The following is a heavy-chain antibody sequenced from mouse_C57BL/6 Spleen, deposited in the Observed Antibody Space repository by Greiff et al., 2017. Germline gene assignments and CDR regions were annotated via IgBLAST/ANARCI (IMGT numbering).Heavy chain of an antibody. CDR3: ARGDSSGYLYYFDY. Sequence: QVQLQQPGAELVKPGASVKLSCKASGYTFTSYWLQWVKQRPGQGLEWIGEIDPSDSYTTYHQKFKGKATLTVDTSSSTAYMQLSSLTSEDSAVYYCARGDSSGYLYYFDYWGQGTTLTVSS. V-gene: IGHV1-50*01. CDR2: IDPSDSYT. CDR1: GYTFTSYW. D-gene: IGHD3-2*02. J-gene: IGHJ2*01.